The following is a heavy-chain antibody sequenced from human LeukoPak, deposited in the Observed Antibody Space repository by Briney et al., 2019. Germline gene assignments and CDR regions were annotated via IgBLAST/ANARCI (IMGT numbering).Heavy chain of an antibody. CDR3: ARAEYCGGDCYSGTFDY. Sequence: GGSLRLSCAASGFTFDDYGMSWVRQAPGKGLEWVSGINWNGGSTGYADSVKGRFTISRDNAKNSLYLRMNSLRAEDTALYYCARAEYCGGDCYSGTFDYWGQGTLVTVSS. D-gene: IGHD2-21*02. CDR2: INWNGGST. CDR1: GFTFDDYG. V-gene: IGHV3-20*04. J-gene: IGHJ4*02.